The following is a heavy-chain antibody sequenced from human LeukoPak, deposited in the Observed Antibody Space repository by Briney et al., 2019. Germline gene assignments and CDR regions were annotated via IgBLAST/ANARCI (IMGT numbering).Heavy chain of an antibody. Sequence: GGSLRLSCAASGFTFSDYSMNWVRQTPGQGLEWVSSISSRSTYAYYADSVRGRFTVSRDSAKNSLFLQMDNLRAEDTAIYYCARAHIQDYTIVGLVDHWGQGTLVTVSS. CDR2: ISSRSTYA. CDR1: GFTFSDYS. CDR3: ARAHIQDYTIVGLVDH. J-gene: IGHJ5*02. D-gene: IGHD1-26*01. V-gene: IGHV3-21*01.